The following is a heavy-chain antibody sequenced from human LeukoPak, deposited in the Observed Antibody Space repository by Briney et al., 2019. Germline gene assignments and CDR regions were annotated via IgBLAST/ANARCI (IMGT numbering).Heavy chain of an antibody. CDR3: AREYSSFHAPIDY. Sequence: GGSLRLSCAASGFTFSSYSMNWVRQAPGKGLEWVSSISSSSSYIYYADSVKGRFTISRDNAKKSLYLQMNSLRAEDTAVYYCAREYSSFHAPIDYWGQGTLVTVSS. J-gene: IGHJ4*02. D-gene: IGHD6-6*01. CDR1: GFTFSSYS. V-gene: IGHV3-21*01. CDR2: ISSSSSYI.